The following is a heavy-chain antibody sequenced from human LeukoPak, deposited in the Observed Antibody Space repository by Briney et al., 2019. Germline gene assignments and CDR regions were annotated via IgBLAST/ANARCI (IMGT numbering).Heavy chain of an antibody. J-gene: IGHJ4*02. CDR1: GYSFTSYW. CDR2: IYPRDSDT. D-gene: IGHD6-19*01. Sequence: GESLKISCKGSGYSFTSYWIGWVRQMPGKGLEWMGIIYPRDSDTRYSPSFQGQVTISADKSISTAYLQWSSLKASDTAMYYCARLWRPGYSSGWYFDYWGQGTLVTVSS. V-gene: IGHV5-51*01. CDR3: ARLWRPGYSSGWYFDY.